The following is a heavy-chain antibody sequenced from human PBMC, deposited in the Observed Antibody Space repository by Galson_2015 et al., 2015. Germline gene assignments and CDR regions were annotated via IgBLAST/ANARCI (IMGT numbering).Heavy chain of an antibody. Sequence: SLRLSCAASGFTFSSYWMHWVRQAPGKGLVWVSHINSDGSHTNYADSVKGRFTISRDNAKNTLYLQMNSLRAEDTAMYYCARQKYYYDSSDYYYDYWGQGTLVTVSS. CDR3: ARQKYYYDSSDYYYDY. CDR1: GFTFSSYW. V-gene: IGHV3-74*01. CDR2: INSDGSHT. J-gene: IGHJ4*02. D-gene: IGHD3-22*01.